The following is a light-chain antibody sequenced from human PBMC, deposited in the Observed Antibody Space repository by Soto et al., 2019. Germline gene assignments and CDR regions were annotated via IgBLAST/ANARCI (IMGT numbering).Light chain of an antibody. V-gene: IGLV2-11*01. CDR2: DVS. CDR1: SSDVGSYNY. CDR3: CSYAGSSVYV. J-gene: IGLJ1*01. Sequence: QSALTQPRSVSGSPGQSVTISCTGTSSDVGSYNYVSWYQHHPGKAPKLMIYDVSKRPSGVPDRFSGSKSGYTASLTISGLQAEDEADYYCCSYAGSSVYVFGTGTKLNVL.